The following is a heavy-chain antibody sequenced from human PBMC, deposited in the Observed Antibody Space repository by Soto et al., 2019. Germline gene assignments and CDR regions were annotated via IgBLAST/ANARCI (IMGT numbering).Heavy chain of an antibody. V-gene: IGHV3-21*06. CDR1: GLSFSTHS. Sequence: EVQLVESGGGLVEPGGSLRLSCTPSGLSFSTHSMNWVRQAPGKGLEWVSSISSSSYYIYYADSVKGRFTISRDNAKNTLLLQMNSLRADDTAVYYCARNRDPASKTHGMDVWGQGTTVTVSS. CDR2: ISSSSYYI. J-gene: IGHJ6*02. D-gene: IGHD2-2*01. CDR3: ARNRDPASKTHGMDV.